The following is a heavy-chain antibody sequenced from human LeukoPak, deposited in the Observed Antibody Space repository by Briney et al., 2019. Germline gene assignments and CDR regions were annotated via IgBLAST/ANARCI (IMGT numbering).Heavy chain of an antibody. Sequence: ASVKVSCKVSGYTLSELSMHWVRQTPGKGPEWMGGFDPEDGKTIYAQKFQGRVTRTEDTSTDTAYMELSSLRSEDTAVYYCAIGWGSAGGSELDYWGQGTLVTVSS. CDR3: AIGWGSAGGSELDY. CDR2: FDPEDGKT. CDR1: GYTLSELS. J-gene: IGHJ4*02. V-gene: IGHV1-24*01. D-gene: IGHD6-13*01.